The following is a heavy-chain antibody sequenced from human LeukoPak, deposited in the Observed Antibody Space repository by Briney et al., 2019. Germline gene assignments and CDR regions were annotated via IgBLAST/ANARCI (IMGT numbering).Heavy chain of an antibody. CDR1: GGSISSYY. J-gene: IGHJ3*02. CDR2: IYYSGST. V-gene: IGHV4-59*01. D-gene: IGHD3-22*01. CDR3: ARGLLDDSSGYYYGDAFDI. Sequence: SETLSLTCTVSGGSISSYYWSWIRQPPGKGLEWIGYIYYSGSTNYNPSLKSRVTISVDTSKNQFSLELSSVTAADTAVYYCARGLLDDSSGYYYGDAFDIWGQGTMVTVSS.